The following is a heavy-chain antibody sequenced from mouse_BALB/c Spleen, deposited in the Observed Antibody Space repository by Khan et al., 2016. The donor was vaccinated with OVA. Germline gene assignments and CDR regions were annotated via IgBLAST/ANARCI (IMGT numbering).Heavy chain of an antibody. V-gene: IGHV1-4*01. Sequence: QVQLQQSGAELARPGASVKMSCKASGYTFTSYTIHWIKQRPGQGLEWIGYINPSNGYTNYNQKFKDKATLTTDKSSTTAYLPLRSLTSDDSAVYNWVRDGAYYRNDGWFAYWGQGTLVTVSA. D-gene: IGHD2-14*01. J-gene: IGHJ3*01. CDR2: INPSNGYT. CDR1: GYTFTSYT. CDR3: VRDGAYYRNDGWFAY.